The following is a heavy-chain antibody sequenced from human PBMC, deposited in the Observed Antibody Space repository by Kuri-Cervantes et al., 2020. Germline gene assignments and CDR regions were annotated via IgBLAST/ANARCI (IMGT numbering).Heavy chain of an antibody. D-gene: IGHD3-9*01. V-gene: IGHV3-13*01. Sequence: ETLSLTCAASGFTFSSYDMHWVRQATGKGLEWVSAIGTAGDTYYPGSVKGRFTISRENAKNSLYLQMNSLRAGDTAVYYCARAKFNILTGGNWFDPWGQGTLVTVSS. CDR3: ARAKFNILTGGNWFDP. J-gene: IGHJ5*02. CDR1: GFTFSSYD. CDR2: IGTAGDT.